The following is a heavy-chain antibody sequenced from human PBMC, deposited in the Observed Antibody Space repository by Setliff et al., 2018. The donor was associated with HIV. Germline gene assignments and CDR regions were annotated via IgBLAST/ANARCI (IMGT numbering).Heavy chain of an antibody. D-gene: IGHD2-2*01. V-gene: IGHV5-51*01. J-gene: IGHJ3*01. Sequence: GESLKISCKGSGYSFRSYWIGWVRQRPGKGLEWMGIIHPGDSDVKYSPSFQAQVTISADKSINTAYVQWSSLEASDTAMYYCASPGYCSGPNCMNVFNFWGHGTMVTVSS. CDR1: GYSFRSYW. CDR2: IHPGDSDV. CDR3: ASPGYCSGPNCMNVFNF.